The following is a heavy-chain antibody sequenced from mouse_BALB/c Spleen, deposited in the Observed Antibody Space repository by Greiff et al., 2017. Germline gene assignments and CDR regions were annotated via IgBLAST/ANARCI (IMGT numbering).Heavy chain of an antibody. CDR2: ISSGGSYT. CDR1: GFTFSSYA. J-gene: IGHJ3*01. CDR3: ANYGNAY. D-gene: IGHD2-1*01. Sequence: EVMLVESGGGLVKPGGSLKLSCAASGFTFSSYAMSWVRQTPEKRLEWVATISSGGSYTYYPDSVKGRFTISRDNAKNTLYLQMSSLRSEDTAMYYCANYGNAYWGQGTLVTVSA. V-gene: IGHV5-9-1*01.